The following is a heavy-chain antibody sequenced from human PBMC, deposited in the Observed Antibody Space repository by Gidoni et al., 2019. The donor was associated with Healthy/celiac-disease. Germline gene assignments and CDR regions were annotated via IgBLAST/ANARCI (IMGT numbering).Heavy chain of an antibody. CDR2: ISYDGSNK. D-gene: IGHD6-13*01. V-gene: IGHV3-30*03. CDR3: ARERLSSWYGDY. CDR1: GLTFSSYG. Sequence: QVQLVASGGGVVQPGRSLRLSCAASGLTFSSYGMHWVRQSPGNGLEWVAVISYDGSNKYYADSVKGRFTISRDNSKNTLYLQMNSLRAEDTAVYYCARERLSSWYGDYWGQGTLVTVSS. J-gene: IGHJ4*02.